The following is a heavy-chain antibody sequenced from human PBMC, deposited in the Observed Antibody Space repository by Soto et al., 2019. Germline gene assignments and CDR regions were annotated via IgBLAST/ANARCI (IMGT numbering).Heavy chain of an antibody. V-gene: IGHV3-33*01. J-gene: IGHJ6*02. Sequence: GGSLRLSCAASGFTFSSYGMHWVRQAPGKGLEWVAVIWYDGSNKYYADSVKGRFTISRDNSKNTLYLQMNSLRAEDTAVYYCARDFAEFYYYYGMDVWGQGTTVTVSS. CDR1: GFTFSSYG. CDR3: ARDFAEFYYYYGMDV. CDR2: IWYDGSNK.